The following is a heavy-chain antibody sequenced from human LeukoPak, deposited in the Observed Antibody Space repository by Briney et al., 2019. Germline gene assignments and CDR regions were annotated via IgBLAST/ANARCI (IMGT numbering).Heavy chain of an antibody. CDR1: GFPFSDYY. J-gene: IGHJ5*02. V-gene: IGHV3-11*05. CDR3: ARAGSGSFYDWFDP. D-gene: IGHD3-10*01. CDR2: ISGSSTYT. Sequence: AGGSLRLSCAASGFPFSDYYMAWIRQAPGQGLEWVAYISGSSTYTDSADSVKGRFSISRDNAANSLYLQMSSLRAKDTAVYYCARAGSGSFYDWFDPWGQGTLVTVSS.